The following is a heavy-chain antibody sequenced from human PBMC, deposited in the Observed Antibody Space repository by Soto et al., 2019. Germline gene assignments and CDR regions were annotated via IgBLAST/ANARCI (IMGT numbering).Heavy chain of an antibody. V-gene: IGHV4-34*01. Sequence: SETLSLTCAVYDWSSGGYRWNWIRQSPGKGLEWIGDINQTGKTNYNPSLKSRVTISVDTSKNQVSLRLTSVTAADTAVYYCARGSKVRVAARPHYYYSLDVWGLGTTVTVSS. CDR2: INQTGKT. CDR3: ARGSKVRVAARPHYYYSLDV. CDR1: DWSSGGYR. D-gene: IGHD6-6*01. J-gene: IGHJ6*02.